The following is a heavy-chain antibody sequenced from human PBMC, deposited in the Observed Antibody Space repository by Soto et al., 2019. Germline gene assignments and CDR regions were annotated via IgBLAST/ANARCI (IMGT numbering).Heavy chain of an antibody. CDR2: INPTVHTT. J-gene: IGHJ4*02. D-gene: IGHD1-1*01. Sequence: QVQLVQSGAEVKKPGTSVKVSCKASGYTFTTYFIHWVRQAPGQGLEWMGVINPTVHTTSYAQKFQGRVTMTSDTSTSTVYMELSSLRSEDTAVYYCAREVRVYNRDYWGQGTLVTVSS. CDR3: AREVRVYNRDY. CDR1: GYTFTTYF. V-gene: IGHV1-46*01.